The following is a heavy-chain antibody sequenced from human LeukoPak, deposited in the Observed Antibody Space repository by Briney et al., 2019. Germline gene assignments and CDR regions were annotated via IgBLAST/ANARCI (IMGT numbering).Heavy chain of an antibody. CDR3: AHTGSAHGDDWFDP. CDR1: GFSLNTHGVG. J-gene: IGHJ5*02. D-gene: IGHD7-27*01. V-gene: IGHV2-5*02. CDR2: ISRDDDK. Sequence: ESGPTLLKPTETLTLTCTFSGFSLNTHGVGVGWIRQPPGKALEWLSLISRDDDKRYSPSLKSRLTITKDTSKNQVALTLANLDPVDTATYYCAHTGSAHGDDWFDPWGHGTLVTVSS.